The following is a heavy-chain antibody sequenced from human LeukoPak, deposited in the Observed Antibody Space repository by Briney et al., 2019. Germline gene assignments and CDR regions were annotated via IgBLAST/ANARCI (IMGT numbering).Heavy chain of an antibody. V-gene: IGHV1-24*01. J-gene: IGHJ2*01. Sequence: EASVKVSCKVSGYTHTELSMHWVRQAPGKGLEWMGGFDPEDGETIYAQKFQGRVTMTEDTSTDTAYMELSSLRSEDTAVYYCATDPYSGSYGGWYFDLWGRGTLVTVSS. CDR3: ATDPYSGSYGGWYFDL. CDR2: FDPEDGET. CDR1: GYTHTELS. D-gene: IGHD1-26*01.